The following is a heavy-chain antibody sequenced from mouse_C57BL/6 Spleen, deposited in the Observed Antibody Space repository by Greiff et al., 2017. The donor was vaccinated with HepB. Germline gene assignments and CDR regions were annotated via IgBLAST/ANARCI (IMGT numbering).Heavy chain of an antibody. Sequence: VQLQQSGAELVKPGASVKISCKASGYAFSSYWMNWVKQRPGKGLEWIGQIYPGDGDTNYNGKFKGKATLTADKSSSTAYMQLSSLTSEDSAVYVCARDYDGSRYYFDYWGQGTTLTVSS. CDR1: GYAFSSYW. V-gene: IGHV1-80*01. CDR3: ARDYDGSRYYFDY. J-gene: IGHJ2*01. D-gene: IGHD1-1*01. CDR2: IYPGDGDT.